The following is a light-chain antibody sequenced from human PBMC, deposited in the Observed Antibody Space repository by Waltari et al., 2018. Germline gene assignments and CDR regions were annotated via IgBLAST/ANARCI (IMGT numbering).Light chain of an antibody. J-gene: IGLJ2*01. CDR3: QVWDSSSDHVI. V-gene: IGLV3-21*03. CDR2: EDT. CDR1: NIGSET. Sequence: SFVLTQPPSMSVAPGTTARIPCGGTNIGSETVHWYQQKPGQAPVVVIHEDTDRPSGLPERLTGSNSGNTATLTISRVEAGDEADYYCQVWDSSSDHVIFGGGTMLTVL.